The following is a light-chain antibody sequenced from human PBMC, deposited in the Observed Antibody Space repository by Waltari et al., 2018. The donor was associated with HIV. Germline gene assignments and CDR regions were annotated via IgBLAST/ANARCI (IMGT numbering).Light chain of an antibody. V-gene: IGLV1-47*01. CDR2: RNN. J-gene: IGLJ2*01. CDR1: SSHIGCYY. CDR3: AAWADSLSAVV. Sequence: QSVMTQPPSASGTHGQRVPISCSGRSSHIGCYYVYWYRQLPGPDPKLLIYRNNQRPSGVPDRFSGSKSGTSASLAISGLRSEDEADYYCAAWADSLSAVVFGGGTKLTVL.